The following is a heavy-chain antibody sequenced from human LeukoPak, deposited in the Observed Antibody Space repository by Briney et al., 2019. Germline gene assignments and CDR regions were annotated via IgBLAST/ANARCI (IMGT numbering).Heavy chain of an antibody. CDR3: ASSCSSTSCYGRSDY. Sequence: VASVKVSCKVSGYTLTELSMHWVRQAPGQGLEWMAMINPSGGTTTYAQKFQGRLTLTRDTSTSTVYMELSSLRSEDTAVYFCASSCSSTSCYGRSDYWGREPWSPSPQ. CDR1: GYTLTELS. V-gene: IGHV1-46*01. D-gene: IGHD2-2*01. J-gene: IGHJ4*02. CDR2: INPSGGTT.